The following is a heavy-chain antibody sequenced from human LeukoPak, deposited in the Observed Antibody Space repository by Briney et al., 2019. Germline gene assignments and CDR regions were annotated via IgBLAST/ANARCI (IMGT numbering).Heavy chain of an antibody. CDR1: GFTFSSYG. J-gene: IGHJ4*02. CDR3: AKDKSEFLRYSYGLFDY. D-gene: IGHD5-18*01. V-gene: IGHV3-30*02. Sequence: PGGSLRLSCAASGFTFSSYGMHWVRQAPGKGLEWVAFIRYDGSNKYYADSVKGRFTISRDNSKNTLYLQMNSLRAEDTAVYYCAKDKSEFLRYSYGLFDYWGQGTLVTVSS. CDR2: IRYDGSNK.